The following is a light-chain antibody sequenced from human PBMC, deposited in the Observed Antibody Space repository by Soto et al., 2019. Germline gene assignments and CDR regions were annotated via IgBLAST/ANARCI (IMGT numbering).Light chain of an antibody. Sequence: IQMTQSPSSVSASVGDRVTITCRASQDINRWLAWHQHKPGEAPNLLIFSASSLQVGVPSRFSGSGSGTHFTLTITHLQPEDVATYYCQQAHSFPLTFGPGT. J-gene: IGKJ3*01. CDR1: QDINRW. CDR2: SAS. CDR3: QQAHSFPLT. V-gene: IGKV1-12*01.